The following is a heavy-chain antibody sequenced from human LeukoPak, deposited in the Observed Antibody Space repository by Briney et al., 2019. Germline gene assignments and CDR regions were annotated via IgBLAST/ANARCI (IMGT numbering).Heavy chain of an antibody. CDR1: GFTFSSYW. CDR3: ARSFGLQSFDI. CDR2: INSDGSST. V-gene: IGHV3-74*01. J-gene: IGHJ3*02. Sequence: PGGSLRLSCAASGFTFSSYWMHWVRQAPGKGLVWVSRINSDGSSTSYADSVKGRFTISRDNAKNSLYLQMNSLRAEDTAVYYCARSFGLQSFDIWGQGTMVTVSS. D-gene: IGHD4-11*01.